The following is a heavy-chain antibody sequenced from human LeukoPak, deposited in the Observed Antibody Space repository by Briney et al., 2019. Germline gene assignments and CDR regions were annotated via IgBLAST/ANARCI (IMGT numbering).Heavy chain of an antibody. CDR3: ASHGGVLRFCEWSIVY. Sequence: KPSETLSLTCTVSGGSFSSSSYYWGWIRQPPGKGLVGIGSIDYSGSTYYNPSLKSRVPITVDTTKNQFSLKLSSVTAADTAVDYCASHGGVLRFCEWSIVYWGQGTLVTVSS. CDR1: GGSFSSSSYY. D-gene: IGHD3-3*01. J-gene: IGHJ4*02. V-gene: IGHV4-39*01. CDR2: IDYSGST.